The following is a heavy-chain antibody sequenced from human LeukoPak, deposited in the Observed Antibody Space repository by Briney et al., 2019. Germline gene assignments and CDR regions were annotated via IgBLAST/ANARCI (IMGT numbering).Heavy chain of an antibody. CDR2: ISWNSGNI. V-gene: IGHV3-9*03. CDR1: GFTFDDYA. Sequence: GGSLRLSCAGSGFTFDDYAMHWVRQAPGKGLEWVSGISWNSGNIGYADSVKGRFIVSRDNAKNSLYLQMNSLRDEDMALYYCAKGRSGYYYGSGPLDYWGQGTLVTVSS. J-gene: IGHJ4*02. CDR3: AKGRSGYYYGSGPLDY. D-gene: IGHD3-10*01.